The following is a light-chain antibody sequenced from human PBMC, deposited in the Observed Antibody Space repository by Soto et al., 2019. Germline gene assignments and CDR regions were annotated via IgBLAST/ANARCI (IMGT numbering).Light chain of an antibody. J-gene: IGLJ1*01. CDR1: SSGVGGYNY. CDR2: DVT. Sequence: QSALTQPASVSGSPGQSITISCTGTSSGVGGYNYVSWYQQHPGKAPKLMIYDVTNRPSGVSNRFSGSKSGNTASLTISGLQAEDEPDYYCSSYTSSSLYVFGTGTKVTVL. V-gene: IGLV2-14*03. CDR3: SSYTSSSLYV.